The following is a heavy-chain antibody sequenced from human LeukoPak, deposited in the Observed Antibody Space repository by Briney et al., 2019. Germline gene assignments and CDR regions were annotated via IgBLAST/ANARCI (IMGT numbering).Heavy chain of an antibody. D-gene: IGHD4-17*01. V-gene: IGHV3-30*04. J-gene: IGHJ3*02. CDR1: GFTLKIYP. CDR2: ISQDGSDK. CDR3: AREGVQTTVDAFDI. Sequence: GGSLRLSCAAAGFTLKIYPMAWVRQAAGRGLEWLSVISQDGSDKTNAESVKGRFISSRDNSKNTIYLQLNSLRPEDTAMYYCAREGVQTTVDAFDIWGLGTMVIVSS.